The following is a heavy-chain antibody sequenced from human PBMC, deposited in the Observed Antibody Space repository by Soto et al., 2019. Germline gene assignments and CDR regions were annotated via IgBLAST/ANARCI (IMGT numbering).Heavy chain of an antibody. Sequence: ASVKVSCKASGFSFTGYYIHWLRQAPGQGLEWMGWINARSGGTEYAQKFQGRVTLTRDTSIATAYLTLTSLTSDDTALYYCAKDLTRQLAYWLDPWGQGTQVTVSS. D-gene: IGHD6-6*01. V-gene: IGHV1-2*02. CDR1: GFSFTGYY. CDR2: INARSGGT. CDR3: AKDLTRQLAYWLDP. J-gene: IGHJ5*02.